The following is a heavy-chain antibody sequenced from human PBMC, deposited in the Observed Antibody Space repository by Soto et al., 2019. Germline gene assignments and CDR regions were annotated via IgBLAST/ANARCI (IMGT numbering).Heavy chain of an antibody. CDR1: GYTFTSSA. D-gene: IGHD6-19*01. V-gene: IGHV1-3*01. Sequence: ASVKVSCKASGYTFTSSAKHWLRQAHGKRLEWIGWINAGNGNRKYSQKFQGRVTITRDTFASTAYMELSSLRSEDTAVYYCARDPYSIGWYERTFDYWXQGSLVTVSS. CDR3: ARDPYSIGWYERTFDY. J-gene: IGHJ4*02. CDR2: INAGNGNR.